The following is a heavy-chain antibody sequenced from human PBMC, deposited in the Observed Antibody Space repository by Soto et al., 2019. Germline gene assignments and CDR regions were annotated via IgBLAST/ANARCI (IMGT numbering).Heavy chain of an antibody. CDR2: ISHDGSSQ. Sequence: PGGSLRLSCVVSGFIFGSFAMQWVRQAPGKGLQWVVVISHDGSSQSYADSVKGRFTISRDNAKSTLFLQMNSLRAEDTAVYYCARSYNDGSGRFDLWGRGTLVTAPQ. D-gene: IGHD3-22*01. V-gene: IGHV3-30-3*01. J-gene: IGHJ4*02. CDR3: ARSYNDGSGRFDL. CDR1: GFIFGSFA.